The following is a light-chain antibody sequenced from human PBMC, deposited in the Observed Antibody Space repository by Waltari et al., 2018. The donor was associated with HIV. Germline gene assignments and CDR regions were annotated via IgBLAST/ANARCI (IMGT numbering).Light chain of an antibody. CDR3: AAWDDSLSGRV. CDR2: NNN. J-gene: IGLJ2*01. Sequence: QSVLTQPPSASGTPGQRVTISCSGSSSNIGSNSVNWYQQLPGTAPKLLIYNNNGRPSGVPDRFSGSRSGTSASLAISGLQSEDEADYYGAAWDDSLSGRVFGGGTKLTVL. CDR1: SSNIGSNS. V-gene: IGLV1-44*01.